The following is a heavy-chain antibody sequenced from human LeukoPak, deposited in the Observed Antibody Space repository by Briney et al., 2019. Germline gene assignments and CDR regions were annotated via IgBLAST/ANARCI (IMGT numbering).Heavy chain of an antibody. J-gene: IGHJ4*02. CDR1: GGSISSYY. CDR3: ARDLSRGWSGYYTTYYFDY. Sequence: SETLSLTCTVSGGSISSYYWSWIRQPAGKGLEWIGHIYTSGSTNHNPSVKSRVTLSVDTSKNQFSLKLSSVTAADTAVYYCARDLSRGWSGYYTTYYFDYWGQGTLVTVSS. D-gene: IGHD3-3*01. V-gene: IGHV4-4*07. CDR2: IYTSGST.